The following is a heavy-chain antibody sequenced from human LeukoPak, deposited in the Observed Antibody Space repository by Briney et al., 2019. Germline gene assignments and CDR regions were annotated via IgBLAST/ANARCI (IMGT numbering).Heavy chain of an antibody. CDR1: EYTFTGYY. Sequence: EASVKVSCKTSEYTFTGYYMHWVRQAPGQGLEWMGWINPNSGDTNYAQKFQGRVTMTRDTSISTAYMELSSLRSEDTAVYYCASLGRLGEFYWGQGTLVTVSS. CDR3: ASLGRLGEFY. J-gene: IGHJ4*02. V-gene: IGHV1-2*02. CDR2: INPNSGDT. D-gene: IGHD3-16*01.